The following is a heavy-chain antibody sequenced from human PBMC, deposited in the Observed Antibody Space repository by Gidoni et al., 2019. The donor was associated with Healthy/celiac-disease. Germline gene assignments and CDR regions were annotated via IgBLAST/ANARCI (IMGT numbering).Heavy chain of an antibody. D-gene: IGHD4-17*01. V-gene: IGHV1-18*01. CDR1: GYTFPNYD. J-gene: IGHJ4*02. CDR3: ARGYGDYDHLDY. Sequence: VQKPGASVKVSCTASGYTFPNYDISCVRQAPGQGLEWMGWISGYNGNTNYAQKLQGRVTMTTDTSTRTAYMELRSLRADDTAVYYCARGYGDYDHLDYWGQGTLVTVSS. CDR2: ISGYNGNT.